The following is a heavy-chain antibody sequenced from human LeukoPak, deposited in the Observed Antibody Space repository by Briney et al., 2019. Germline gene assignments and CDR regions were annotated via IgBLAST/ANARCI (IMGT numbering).Heavy chain of an antibody. Sequence: GESLKISCKGSGYSFTGQWIGWVRQMPGKGLEWMGIIYPGDSDTRYSPSFQGQVTTSADKSISTAYLQWSSLKASDTAMYYCARHQGYCSSTSCYVVYWGQGTLVTVSS. D-gene: IGHD2-2*01. CDR2: IYPGDSDT. V-gene: IGHV5-51*01. J-gene: IGHJ4*02. CDR1: GYSFTGQW. CDR3: ARHQGYCSSTSCYVVY.